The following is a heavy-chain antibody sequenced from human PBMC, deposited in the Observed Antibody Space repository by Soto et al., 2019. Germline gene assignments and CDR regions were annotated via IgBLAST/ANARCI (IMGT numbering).Heavy chain of an antibody. CDR3: AHRYDSGSYGMDV. J-gene: IGHJ6*02. Sequence: QITLKESGPTLVKPTQTLTLTCTFSGFSLCTSGVGVGWIRQPPGKALEWLALIYWDDDKRYNPSLKSRLTITKDTSKNQVVLRMTNMDPVDTATYYCAHRYDSGSYGMDVWGQGTTVTVSS. CDR1: GFSLCTSGVG. V-gene: IGHV2-5*02. D-gene: IGHD3-10*01. CDR2: IYWDDDK.